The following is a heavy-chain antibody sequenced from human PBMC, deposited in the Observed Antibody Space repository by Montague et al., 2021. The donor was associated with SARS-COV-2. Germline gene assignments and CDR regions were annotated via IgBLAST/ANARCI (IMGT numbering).Heavy chain of an antibody. CDR3: ARTPTRPLSLDS. J-gene: IGHJ4*02. Sequence: SETLSLTCAVSGGSITGFSWSWVRQPAGKGLERIGRVTTSGTTNHSPSLRSRVTMSVDTSKNQFSLNLNSVTAADTAIYYCARTPTRPLSLDSWGQGTLVTVSS. CDR1: GGSITGFS. D-gene: IGHD6-6*01. CDR2: VTTSGTT. V-gene: IGHV4-4*07.